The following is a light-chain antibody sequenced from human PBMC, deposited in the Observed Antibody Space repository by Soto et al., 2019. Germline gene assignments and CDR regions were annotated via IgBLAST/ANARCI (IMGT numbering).Light chain of an antibody. CDR1: QSVSIN. CDR2: GAY. Sequence: TVLTQSPVTLSVSPGEIASLSCRASQSVSINLAWYQQKPGQAPRLLIYGAYTRATGIPARLSGSGSGTEVTGKIGGLQSEDCAVYYWQESDNWPPEGTLGQGTKVDIK. J-gene: IGKJ1*01. CDR3: QESDNWPPEGT. V-gene: IGKV3-15*01.